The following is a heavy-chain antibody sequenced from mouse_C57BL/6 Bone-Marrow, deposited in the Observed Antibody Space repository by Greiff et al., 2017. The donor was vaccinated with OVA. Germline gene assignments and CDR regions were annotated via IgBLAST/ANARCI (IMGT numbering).Heavy chain of an antibody. D-gene: IGHD2-4*01. V-gene: IGHV1-66*01. CDR2: IYPGSGNT. Sequence: QVQLQQSGPELVKPGASVKISCKASGYSFTSYYIHWVKQRPGQGLEWIGWIYPGSGNTKYNEKFKGKATLTADTSSSTAYMQLSSLTSEDSAVYYCARSPIYYDYHFAYWGQGTLVTVSA. J-gene: IGHJ3*01. CDR3: ARSPIYYDYHFAY. CDR1: GYSFTSYY.